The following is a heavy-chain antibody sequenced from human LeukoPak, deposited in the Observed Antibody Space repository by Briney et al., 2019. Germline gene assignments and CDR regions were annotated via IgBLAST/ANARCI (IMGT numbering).Heavy chain of an antibody. CDR2: ITGGGGST. J-gene: IGHJ4*02. V-gene: IGHV3-23*01. Sequence: GSLRLSCAASGFTFSSYAMTWVRQAPGKGLEWVSAITGGGGSTYHADSVKGRFTISRDNSKNTLYLQMSSLSAEDTAVYYCAKGSYFASGSYFDLWGQGTLVTVSS. D-gene: IGHD3-10*01. CDR1: GFTFSSYA. CDR3: AKGSYFASGSYFDL.